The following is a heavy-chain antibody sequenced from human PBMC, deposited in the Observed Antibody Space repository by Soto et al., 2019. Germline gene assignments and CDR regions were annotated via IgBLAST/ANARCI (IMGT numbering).Heavy chain of an antibody. J-gene: IGHJ6*02. V-gene: IGHV3-74*01. CDR3: ARVGITMVRGVIITSHYYYGMDV. CDR2: INSDGSST. D-gene: IGHD3-10*01. CDR1: GFTFSSYW. Sequence: GWSLRLSCAASGFTFSSYWMHWVRQAPGKGLVWVSLINSDGSSTSYADSVKGRFTISRDNAKNTLYLQMNSLRAEDTAVYYCARVGITMVRGVIITSHYYYGMDVWGQGTTVTVSS.